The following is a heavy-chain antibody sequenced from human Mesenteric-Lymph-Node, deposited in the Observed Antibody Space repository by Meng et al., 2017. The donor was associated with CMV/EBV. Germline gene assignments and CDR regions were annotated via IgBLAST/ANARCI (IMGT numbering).Heavy chain of an antibody. Sequence: GGSLRLSGAASGFTFSSYAMSGVRQAPGKGREWVSVIYSGGSSTYYADSVKGRFTISRDNSKNTLYLQMNSLRVEDTAVYYCAKSLGYCSGGSCYGMDVWGQGTTVTVSS. CDR2: IYSGGSST. J-gene: IGHJ6*02. CDR3: AKSLGYCSGGSCYGMDV. CDR1: GFTFSSYA. D-gene: IGHD2-15*01. V-gene: IGHV3-23*03.